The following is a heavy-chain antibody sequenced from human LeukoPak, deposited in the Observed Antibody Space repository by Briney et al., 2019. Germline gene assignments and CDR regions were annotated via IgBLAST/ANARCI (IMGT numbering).Heavy chain of an antibody. J-gene: IGHJ4*02. V-gene: IGHV4-59*01. D-gene: IGHD3-22*01. CDR3: ARVSTYYYDSSGYRYFDY. CDR2: IYYSGST. Sequence: PSETLSLTCTVSGGSISSYYWSWIRQPPGKGLEWIGYIYYSGSTNYNPSLKSRVTISVDTSKNQFSLKLSSVTAADTAVYYCARVSTYYYDSSGYRYFDYWGQGTLVTVS. CDR1: GGSISSYY.